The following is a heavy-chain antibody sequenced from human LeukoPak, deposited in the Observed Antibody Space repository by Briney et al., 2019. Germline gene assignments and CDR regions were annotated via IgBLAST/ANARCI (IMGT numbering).Heavy chain of an antibody. CDR3: AKVGSDYGDPRGWLDP. CDR2: ISYDGSNK. Sequence: GGSLRLSCAASGFTFSSYGMHWVRQAPGKGLEWVAVISYDGSNKYYADSVKGRFTISRDNSKNTLDLQLNSLRAEDTAVYHCAKVGSDYGDPRGWLDPWGQGTLVTVSS. CDR1: GFTFSSYG. V-gene: IGHV3-30*18. J-gene: IGHJ5*02. D-gene: IGHD4-17*01.